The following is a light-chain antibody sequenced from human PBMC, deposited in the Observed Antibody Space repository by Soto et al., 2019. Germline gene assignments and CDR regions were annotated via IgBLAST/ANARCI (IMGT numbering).Light chain of an antibody. CDR3: SSYAGSNNLVV. V-gene: IGLV2-8*01. CDR1: SSDVGGYNY. J-gene: IGLJ2*01. Sequence: QSALTQPPSASGSPGQSVNISCTGTSSDVGGYNYVSWYQQHLGKAPKLMIYEVSKRPSWVPDRFSGSKSGNTASLTVSGLQAYDEADYYGSSYAGSNNLVVFGGGTKLTVL. CDR2: EVS.